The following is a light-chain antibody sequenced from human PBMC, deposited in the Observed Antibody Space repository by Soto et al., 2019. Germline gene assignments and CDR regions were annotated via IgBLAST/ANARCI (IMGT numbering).Light chain of an antibody. J-gene: IGKJ4*01. Sequence: EIVMTQSPATLSVSPGERATLSCRASQSVSSNLAWYQQKPGQAPRLLIYGASTRATGIPARISGSGSGTEFTLTISSLQSEDFAIYYCQQSYSSPLTFGGGTKVDIK. CDR1: QSVSSN. CDR2: GAS. CDR3: QQSYSSPLT. V-gene: IGKV3-15*01.